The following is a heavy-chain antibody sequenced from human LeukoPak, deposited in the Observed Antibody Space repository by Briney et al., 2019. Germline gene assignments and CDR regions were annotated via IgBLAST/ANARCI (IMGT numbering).Heavy chain of an antibody. J-gene: IGHJ4*02. D-gene: IGHD1-26*01. CDR1: GFIFSTST. CDR2: ISSSSSTV. CDR3: ARATIVGATRD. Sequence: GGSLRLSCAASGFIFSTSTMNWVRQAPGKGLEWVSYISSSSSTVFHADSVKGRFTISRDNAKNSLYLQMNSLRAEDTAVYYCARATIVGATRDWGQGTLVTVSS. V-gene: IGHV3-48*01.